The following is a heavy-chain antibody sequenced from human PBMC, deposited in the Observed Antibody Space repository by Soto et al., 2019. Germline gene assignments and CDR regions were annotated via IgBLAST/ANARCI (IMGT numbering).Heavy chain of an antibody. CDR3: ARGGGIGLVPATTLFDP. CDR1: GGSVSSGSYY. V-gene: IGHV4-61*01. D-gene: IGHD2-2*01. J-gene: IGHJ5*02. CDR2: IYYSGST. Sequence: SETLSLTCTVSGGSVSSGSYYWSWIRQPPGKGLEWIGYIYYSGSTNYNPSLKSRVIISVDTSKNQFSLKLSSVTAPDTAVYYCARGGGIGLVPATTLFDPWGQGTLVTVSS.